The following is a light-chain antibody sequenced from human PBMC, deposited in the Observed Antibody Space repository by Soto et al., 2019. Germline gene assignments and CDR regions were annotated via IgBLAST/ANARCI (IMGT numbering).Light chain of an antibody. J-gene: IGKJ5*01. CDR1: QSVAEY. CDR2: DAS. CDR3: QRRGRWIT. Sequence: ERATLYCRASQSVAEYLAWYQQRPGQAPRLLIYDASHRATGIPARFSGSGSGTDFTLTISSLEPEDFAVYYCQRRGRWITFGQGTRLEIK. V-gene: IGKV3-11*01.